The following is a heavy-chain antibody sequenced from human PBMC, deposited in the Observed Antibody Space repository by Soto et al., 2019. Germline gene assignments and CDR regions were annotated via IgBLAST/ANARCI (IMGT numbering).Heavy chain of an antibody. Sequence: GPVEGFRKGSCFTLSNYGISWVRQGPGQGVEGVGLIRAFKGNTKYGPKDQGRGTLTTDTSTSTAYMQLRSLRSDDTAVYYCARGGLDGESWFDPWGQGTLVTV. CDR3: ARGGLDGESWFDP. D-gene: IGHD2-21*01. V-gene: IGHV1-18*04. CDR2: IRAFKGNT. CDR1: CFTLSNYG. J-gene: IGHJ5*02.